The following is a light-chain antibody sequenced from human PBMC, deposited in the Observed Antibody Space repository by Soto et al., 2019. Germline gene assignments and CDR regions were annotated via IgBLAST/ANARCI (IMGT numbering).Light chain of an antibody. CDR3: QQVYVYPST. J-gene: IGKJ4*01. CDR1: QDINYY. V-gene: IGKV1-9*01. CDR2: AAS. Sequence: IQLTQSPSSLSASVGDRVTITCRASQDINYYLAWYQQKPGKAPNLLIYAASTLQSGVPSRFSGGGSGTDFTLTISSLQPEDFATYYCQQVYVYPSTFGGGTKVDIK.